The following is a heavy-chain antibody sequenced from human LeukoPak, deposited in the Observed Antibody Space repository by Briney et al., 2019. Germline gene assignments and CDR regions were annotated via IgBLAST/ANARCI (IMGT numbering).Heavy chain of an antibody. J-gene: IGHJ4*02. Sequence: PGGSLRLSCAASGFTFSSYAMSWVRQAPGKGLEWVAVISYDGSNKYYADSVKGRFTISRDNSKNTLYLQMNSLRAEDTAVYYCARDKKAGTRGAFDYWGQGTLVTVSS. CDR1: GFTFSSYA. CDR3: ARDKKAGTRGAFDY. CDR2: ISYDGSNK. V-gene: IGHV3-30-3*01. D-gene: IGHD6-19*01.